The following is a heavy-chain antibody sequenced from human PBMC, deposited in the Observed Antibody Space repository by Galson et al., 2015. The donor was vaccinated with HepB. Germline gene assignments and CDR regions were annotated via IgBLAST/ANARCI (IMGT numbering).Heavy chain of an antibody. V-gene: IGHV4-59*08. CDR1: GGSISSYY. Sequence: SETLSLTCTVSGGSISSYYWSWIRQPPGKGLEWIGYIYYSGSTNYNPSLKSRVTISVDTSKNQFSLKLSSVTAADTAVYYCARGMAAPKMYDYWGQGTLVTVSS. D-gene: IGHD5-24*01. J-gene: IGHJ4*02. CDR2: IYYSGST. CDR3: ARGMAAPKMYDY.